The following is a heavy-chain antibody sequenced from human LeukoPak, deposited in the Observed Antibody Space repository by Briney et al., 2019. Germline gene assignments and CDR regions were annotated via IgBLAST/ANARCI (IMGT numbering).Heavy chain of an antibody. D-gene: IGHD6-6*01. J-gene: IGHJ6*03. V-gene: IGHV4-39*07. CDR1: GGSISSSSYY. Sequence: SETLSLTCTVSGGSISSSSYYWGWIPQPPGKGLEWIGSIYYSGSTNYNPSLKSRVTISVDTSKNQFSLKLSSVTAADTAVYYCARRASIAARLHYYMDVWGKGTTVTVSS. CDR2: IYYSGST. CDR3: ARRASIAARLHYYMDV.